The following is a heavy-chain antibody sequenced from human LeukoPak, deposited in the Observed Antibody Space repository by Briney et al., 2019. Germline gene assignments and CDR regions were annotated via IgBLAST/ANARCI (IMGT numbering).Heavy chain of an antibody. CDR2: IHYSGRP. D-gene: IGHD3-16*01. Sequence: SETLSLTCTVSGGSISGYYWTWIRQPPGKGLEWIGQIHYSGRPDYNPSLKSRVTISVDTSKNQLSLKVTSVTGADTAVYYCARFGVDYDMDVWGQGTTVTVSS. CDR1: GGSISGYY. V-gene: IGHV4-59*01. CDR3: ARFGVDYDMDV. J-gene: IGHJ6*02.